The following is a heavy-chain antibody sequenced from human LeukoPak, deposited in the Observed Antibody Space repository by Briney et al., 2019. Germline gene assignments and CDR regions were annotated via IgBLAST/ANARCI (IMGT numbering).Heavy chain of an antibody. CDR3: ARGRGIAL. Sequence: GGSLRLSCAASGFTFSDYPMHWVRQAPGKGLEWVAITSSDGSHTYYADSVKGRFTISRDNVKNSIYLQMNSLRADDTAVYYCARGRGIALWGQGTLVTVSS. CDR1: GFTFSDYP. CDR2: TSSDGSHT. J-gene: IGHJ4*02. V-gene: IGHV3-30*04. D-gene: IGHD6-13*01.